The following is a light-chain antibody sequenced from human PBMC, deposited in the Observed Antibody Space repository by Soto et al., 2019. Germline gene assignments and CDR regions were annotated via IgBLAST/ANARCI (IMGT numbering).Light chain of an antibody. CDR3: SSYSSSSTPYV. V-gene: IGLV1-44*01. CDR2: SNN. Sequence: QSVLTQPPSASGTAGQRVTISCSGSSSNIGSNTVNWYQQLPGTAPKLLIYSNNQRPSGVSDRISGSKSGNTASLTISGLQAEDEADYYCSSYSSSSTPYVFGTGTKVTVL. CDR1: SSNIGSNT. J-gene: IGLJ1*01.